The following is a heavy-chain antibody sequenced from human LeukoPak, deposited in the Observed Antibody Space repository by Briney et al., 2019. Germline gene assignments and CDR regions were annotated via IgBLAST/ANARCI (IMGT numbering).Heavy chain of an antibody. J-gene: IGHJ4*02. V-gene: IGHV5-51*01. CDR3: ARQVASSGWPPRFDY. D-gene: IGHD6-19*01. CDR1: GYSFTSYW. CDR2: IYPGDSDT. Sequence: GESLKISCKGSGYSFTSYWIGWVRQMPGKGLEWMGIIYPGDSDTRYSPSFQGQVTISADKSISTAYLQWSSLKASDTAMYYCARQVASSGWPPRFDYWGQGTLVTVSS.